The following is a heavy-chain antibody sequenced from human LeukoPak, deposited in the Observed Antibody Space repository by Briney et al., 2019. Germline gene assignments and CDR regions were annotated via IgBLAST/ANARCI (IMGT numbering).Heavy chain of an antibody. J-gene: IGHJ4*02. CDR3: ARDKIVGATHFDY. CDR2: IRYDGSNK. CDR1: GFTFSSYG. D-gene: IGHD1-26*01. V-gene: IGHV3-30*02. Sequence: GGSLRLSCAASGFTFSSYGMHWVRQAPGKGLEWVAFIRYDGSNKYYADSVKGRFTISRDNSKNTLYLQMNSLRAEDTAVYYCARDKIVGATHFDYWGQGALVTVSS.